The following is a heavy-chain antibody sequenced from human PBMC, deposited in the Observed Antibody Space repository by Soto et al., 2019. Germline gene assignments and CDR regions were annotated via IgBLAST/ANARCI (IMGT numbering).Heavy chain of an antibody. J-gene: IGHJ3*02. CDR3: AKYYYDSSGYRRAFDI. CDR2: IYPGDSDT. CDR1: GYSFTSYW. V-gene: IGHV5-51*01. D-gene: IGHD3-22*01. Sequence: PGASLKISCKGSGYSFTSYWIGWVRQMPGKGLEWMGIIYPGDSDTRYSPSFQGQVTSSADKSISTAYLQWSSLKASDTAMYYCAKYYYDSSGYRRAFDIWGQGTMVTVSS.